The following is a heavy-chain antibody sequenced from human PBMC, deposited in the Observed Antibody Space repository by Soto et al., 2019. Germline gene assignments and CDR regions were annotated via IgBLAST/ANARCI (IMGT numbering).Heavy chain of an antibody. J-gene: IGHJ4*02. CDR1: GFTFSDYW. V-gene: IGHV3-7*01. D-gene: IGHD3-10*02. CDR2: IKPDGSVK. CDR3: AKFSRTMSSV. Sequence: GGSLRLSCAASGFTFSDYWMSWVRQAPGKGPEWVAIIKPDGSVKQYVDSVQGRFTISRDNAENSLYLQMNSLRVDDTAIYYCAKFSRTMSSVWGQGTLVTVSS.